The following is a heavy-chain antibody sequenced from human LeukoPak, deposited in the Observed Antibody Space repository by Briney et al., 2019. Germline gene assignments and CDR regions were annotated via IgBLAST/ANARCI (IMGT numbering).Heavy chain of an antibody. CDR3: ARDAAMTTGPFDP. J-gene: IGHJ5*02. V-gene: IGHV4-30-4*08. CDR2: IYYSGST. CDR1: GGSISSGDYY. D-gene: IGHD4-11*01. Sequence: SETLSLTCTVSGGSISSGDYYWSWIRQPPGKGLEWIGYIYYSGSTYYNPSLKSRVTISVDTSKNQFSLKLSSVTAADTAVYYCARDAAMTTGPFDPWGQGTLVTVSS.